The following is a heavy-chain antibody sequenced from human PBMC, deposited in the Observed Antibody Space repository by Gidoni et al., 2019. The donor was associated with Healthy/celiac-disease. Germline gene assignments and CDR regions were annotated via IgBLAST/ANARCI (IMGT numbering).Heavy chain of an antibody. CDR1: GFTLRIYS. V-gene: IGHV3-21*01. Sequence: EVQLVESGGGLVKTGGSLRLSCAASGFTLRIYSMNWVRQAPGKGLEWVSSISSSSSYIYYADSVKGRFTISIDNAKNSLYLQMNSLRAEDTAVYYCARDRVVGGSGVPAAMSYWGQGTLVTVSS. CDR3: ARDRVVGGSGVPAAMSY. CDR2: ISSSSSYI. J-gene: IGHJ4*02. D-gene: IGHD2-2*01.